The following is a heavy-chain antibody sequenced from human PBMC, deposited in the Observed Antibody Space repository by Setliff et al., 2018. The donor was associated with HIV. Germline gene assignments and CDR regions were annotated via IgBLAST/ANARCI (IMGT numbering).Heavy chain of an antibody. V-gene: IGHV4-4*02. CDR3: AGELVVAAFAI. Sequence: PSETLSLTCAVSGGPISSSNWWSWVRQPPGKGLEWIGEIYQSASTNYNPSLKSRVTISVDKSKNQFSLKLSSVTAADTAVYYCAGELVVAAFAIWGQGTMVTVSS. D-gene: IGHD2-15*01. J-gene: IGHJ3*02. CDR1: GGPISSSNW. CDR2: IYQSAST.